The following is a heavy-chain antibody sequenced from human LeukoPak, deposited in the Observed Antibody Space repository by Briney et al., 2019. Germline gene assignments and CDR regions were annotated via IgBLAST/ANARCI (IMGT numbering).Heavy chain of an antibody. D-gene: IGHD4-23*01. Sequence: SQTLSLTCTVSGGSISSGGYYWSWIRQHPGKGLEWIGYIYYSGSTYYNPSLKSRVTISVDTSKNQFSLKLSSVTAADTAVYYCARTTVVTPNFDYWAREPWSPSPQ. CDR3: ARTTVVTPNFDY. CDR1: GGSISSGGYY. CDR2: IYYSGST. J-gene: IGHJ4*02. V-gene: IGHV4-31*03.